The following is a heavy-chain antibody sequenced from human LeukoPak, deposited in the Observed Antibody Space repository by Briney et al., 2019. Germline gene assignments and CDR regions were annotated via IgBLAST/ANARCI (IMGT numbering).Heavy chain of an antibody. CDR3: ARVPYYPGPNDD. Sequence: ASVTVSCTASGYTFTSYGISWVRQAPGQGLEWMGWISAYNGNTNYAQKLQGRVTMTTDTSTSTAYMELRSLRSDDTAVYYCARVPYYPGPNDDWGQGTLVTVSS. CDR1: GYTFTSYG. J-gene: IGHJ4*02. V-gene: IGHV1-18*01. D-gene: IGHD3-16*01. CDR2: ISAYNGNT.